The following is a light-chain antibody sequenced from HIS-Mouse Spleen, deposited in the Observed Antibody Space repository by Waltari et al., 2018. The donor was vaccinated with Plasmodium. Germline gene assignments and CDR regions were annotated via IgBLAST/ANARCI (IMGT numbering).Light chain of an antibody. CDR2: SNN. CDR3: AAWDDSLNGVV. V-gene: IGLV1-44*01. Sequence: QSVLTQPPSASGTPGQRVTIPCSGSSSHLGSNTVKWYQQLPGTAPKLLIYSNNQRPSGVPDRFSGSKSGTSASLAISGLQSEDEADYYCAAWDDSLNGVVFGGGTKLTVL. J-gene: IGLJ2*01. CDR1: SSHLGSNT.